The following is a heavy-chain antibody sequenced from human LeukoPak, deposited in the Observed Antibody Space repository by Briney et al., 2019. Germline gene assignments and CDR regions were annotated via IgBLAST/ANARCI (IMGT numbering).Heavy chain of an antibody. CDR2: IGTDSGNT. CDR3: ARDYKYAFDN. D-gene: IGHD5-24*01. V-gene: IGHV3-48*01. Sequence: GRSLRLSCAASGFTFSDYSMNWVRQAPGKGLEWISYIGTDSGNTNYADSVKGRFTISGDKAKNSLYLQMNSLRVEDTAVYYCARDYKYAFDNWGQGTLVTVSS. J-gene: IGHJ4*02. CDR1: GFTFSDYS.